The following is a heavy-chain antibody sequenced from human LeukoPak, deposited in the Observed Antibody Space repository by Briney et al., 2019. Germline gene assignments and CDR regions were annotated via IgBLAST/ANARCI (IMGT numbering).Heavy chain of an antibody. V-gene: IGHV3-30*18. CDR2: ISYDGSNK. D-gene: IGHD6-19*01. CDR1: GFTFSSYG. CDR3: AKMYSSGWYGWYYYYGMDV. Sequence: GGSLRLSCAASGFTFSSYGMHWVRQAPGKGLEGVAVISYDGSNKYYADSVKGRFTISRDNSKNTLYLKMNSLRAEDTAVYSCAKMYSSGWYGWYYYYGMDVWGQGTTVTVSS. J-gene: IGHJ6*02.